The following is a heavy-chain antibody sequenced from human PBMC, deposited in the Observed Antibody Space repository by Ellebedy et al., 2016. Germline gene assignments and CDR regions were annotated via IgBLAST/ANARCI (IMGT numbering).Heavy chain of an antibody. CDR1: GFTFGNYA. V-gene: IGHV3-23*01. CDR2: ISGSGGST. CDR3: AKEVWYSSAWGGYFDY. D-gene: IGHD6-19*01. J-gene: IGHJ4*02. Sequence: GESLKISCAGSGFTFGNYAMSWVRQAPGKGLEWVSVISGSGGSTYYADSVKGRFTISRDNSKNTLYLQMDSLGAEDTAVYYCAKEVWYSSAWGGYFDYWGQGTLVTVSS.